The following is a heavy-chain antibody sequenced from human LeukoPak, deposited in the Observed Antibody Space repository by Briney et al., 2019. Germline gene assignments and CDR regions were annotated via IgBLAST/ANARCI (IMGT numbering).Heavy chain of an antibody. Sequence: GGSLRLSCAASGFTFSNYWMHWVRQAPGKGLVWVSRINSDGSSTSYADSVKGRFTISRDNAKNTLYLQMNSLRAEDTAVYYCARDQLTAAGIGYWGQGTLVTVSS. CDR2: INSDGSST. D-gene: IGHD6-13*01. J-gene: IGHJ4*02. CDR1: GFTFSNYW. CDR3: ARDQLTAAGIGY. V-gene: IGHV3-74*01.